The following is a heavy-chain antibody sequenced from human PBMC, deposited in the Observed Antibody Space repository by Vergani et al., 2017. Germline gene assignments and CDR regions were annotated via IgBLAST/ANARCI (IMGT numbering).Heavy chain of an antibody. V-gene: IGHV3-30*18. D-gene: IGHD6-19*01. CDR2: ISYDGSNK. CDR3: AKRSRYSSGWYSDY. Sequence: VQLLESGGGLVQPGGSLRLSCAASGFTFSSYGMHWVRQAPGKGLEWVAVISYDGSNKYYADSVKGRFTISRDNSKNTLYLQMNSLRAEDTAVYYCAKRSRYSSGWYSDYWGQGTLVTVSS. J-gene: IGHJ4*02. CDR1: GFTFSSYG.